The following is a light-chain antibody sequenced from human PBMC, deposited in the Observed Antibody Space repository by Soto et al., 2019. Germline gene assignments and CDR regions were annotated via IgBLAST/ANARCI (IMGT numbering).Light chain of an antibody. CDR2: AAS. CDR1: QTVSTY. Sequence: DILMTQSPSSLSASIGDRVTISCRTSQTVSTYLNWYQHKPGRGPTLLIYAASSLQSGVPSRFSGSGSGTDFTLTIGSLQPEDFATSYCQQTSSSPWTFGQGTKVDIK. V-gene: IGKV1-39*01. CDR3: QQTSSSPWT. J-gene: IGKJ1*01.